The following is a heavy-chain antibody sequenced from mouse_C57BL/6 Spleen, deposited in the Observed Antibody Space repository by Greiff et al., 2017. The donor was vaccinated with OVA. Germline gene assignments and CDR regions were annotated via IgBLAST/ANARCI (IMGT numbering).Heavy chain of an antibody. CDR2: ISYDGSN. CDR1: GYSITSGYY. V-gene: IGHV3-6*01. J-gene: IGHJ3*01. CDR3: ARRGDYAAWFAY. Sequence: EVKVEESGPGLVKPSQSLSLTCSVTGYSITSGYYWNWIRQFPGNKLEWMGYISYDGSNNYNPSLKNRISITRDTSKNQFFLKLNSVTTEDTATYYCARRGDYAAWFAYWGQGTLVTVSA. D-gene: IGHD2-4*01.